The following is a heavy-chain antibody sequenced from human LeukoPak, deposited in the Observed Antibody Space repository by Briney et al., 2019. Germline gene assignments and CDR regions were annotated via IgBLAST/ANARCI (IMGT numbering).Heavy chain of an antibody. V-gene: IGHV4-4*07. D-gene: IGHD3-10*01. CDR1: GGSISSYY. CDR2: IYTSGST. CDR3: ARDCFGVVGSGSYLGYYYYMDV. J-gene: IGHJ6*03. Sequence: SETLSLTCTVSGGSISSYYWSWIRQPAGKGLEWIGRIYTSGSTNYNPSLKSRVTISVDKSKNQFSLKLSSVTAADTAVYYCARDCFGVVGSGSYLGYYYYMDVWGKGTTVTVS.